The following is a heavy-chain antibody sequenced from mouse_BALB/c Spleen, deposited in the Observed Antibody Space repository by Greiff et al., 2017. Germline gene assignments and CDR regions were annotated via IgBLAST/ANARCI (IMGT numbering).Heavy chain of an antibody. J-gene: IGHJ2*01. CDR3: KRNGYYSFDY. V-gene: IGHV1S81*02. CDR2: INPSNGGT. D-gene: IGHD2-3*01. CDR1: GYTFTSYY. Sequence: QVQLQQPGAELVKPGASVKLSCKASGYTFTSYYMYWVKQRPGQGLEWIGGINPSNGGTNSNEKFKSKATLTGDKSSSTAYMQLSSLTAEDSAVYDCKRNGYYSFDYWGQGTTLTVSS.